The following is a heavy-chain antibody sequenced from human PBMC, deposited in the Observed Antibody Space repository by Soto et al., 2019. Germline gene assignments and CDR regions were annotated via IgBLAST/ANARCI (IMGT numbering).Heavy chain of an antibody. CDR1: GFTFSSYS. V-gene: IGHV3-21*01. J-gene: IGHJ4*02. Sequence: PGESLKISCAASGFTFSSYSMNWVRQAPGKGLEWVSSISSSSSYIYYADSVKGRFTISRDNAKNSLYLQMNSLRAEDTAVYYCARGQRSDPYFDYWGQGALVTVSS. CDR2: ISSSSSYI. CDR3: ARGQRSDPYFDY.